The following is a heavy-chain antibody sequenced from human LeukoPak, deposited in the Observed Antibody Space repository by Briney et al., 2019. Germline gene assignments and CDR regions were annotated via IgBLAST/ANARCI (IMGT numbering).Heavy chain of an antibody. V-gene: IGHV3-74*01. CDR3: ARELGVGVIGDAFDI. CDR2: VNTDGSST. CDR1: GFTLGSYW. J-gene: IGHJ3*02. Sequence: GGSLRLSCAVSGFTLGSYWMHWVRQAPGQGLAWVSRVNTDGSSTTYAESVKGRFTISKDNAKNTLYLQMNGLRAEDTAVYYCARELGVGVIGDAFDIWGQGTVVTVSP. D-gene: IGHD3-22*01.